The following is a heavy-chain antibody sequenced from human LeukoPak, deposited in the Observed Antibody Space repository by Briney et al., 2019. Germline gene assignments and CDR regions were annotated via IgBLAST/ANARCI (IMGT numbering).Heavy chain of an antibody. CDR2: IYTSGST. J-gene: IGHJ6*03. CDR3: ARDGWALLAAAGREYSHYYYYYMDV. D-gene: IGHD6-13*01. V-gene: IGHV4-4*07. CDR1: DYSISSSYY. Sequence: PSETLSLTCTVSDYSISSSYYWGWIRQPAGKGLEWIGRIYTSGSTNYNPSLKSRVTMSVDTSKNQFSLKLSSVTAADTAVYYCARDGWALLAAAGREYSHYYYYYMDVWGKGTTVTISS.